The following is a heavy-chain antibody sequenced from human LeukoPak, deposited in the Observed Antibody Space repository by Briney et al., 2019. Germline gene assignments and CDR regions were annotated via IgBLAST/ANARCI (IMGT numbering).Heavy chain of an antibody. CDR2: ISSSGSTI. J-gene: IGHJ4*02. Sequence: PGGSLRLSCAASGFTFSSYGMNWVRQAPGKGLEWVSYISSSGSTIYYADSVKGRFTISRDNAKNSLYLQMNSLRAEDTAVYYCARIHYGSGGYQPLDYWGQGTLVTVSS. D-gene: IGHD3-10*01. CDR3: ARIHYGSGGYQPLDY. V-gene: IGHV3-48*03. CDR1: GFTFSSYG.